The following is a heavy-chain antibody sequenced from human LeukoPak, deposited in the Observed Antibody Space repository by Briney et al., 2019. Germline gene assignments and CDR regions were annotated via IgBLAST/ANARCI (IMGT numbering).Heavy chain of an antibody. V-gene: IGHV3-7*01. D-gene: IGHD1-1*01. CDR1: GFTFSSDW. CDR2: INPDGSVG. CDR3: ARHQNWNFGY. Sequence: GGSLRLSCAASGFTFSSDWMTWVRQAPGKGLEWVANINPDGSVGDYVLSLKGRFTISRDNGKNSLYLQMNNLRDEGTAVYYCARHQNWNFGYWGQGTLVTVSS. J-gene: IGHJ4*02.